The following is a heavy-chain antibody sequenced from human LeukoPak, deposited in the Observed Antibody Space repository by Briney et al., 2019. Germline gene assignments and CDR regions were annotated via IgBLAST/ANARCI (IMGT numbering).Heavy chain of an antibody. J-gene: IGHJ4*02. CDR1: GFTFSSYA. CDR2: ISGSGGST. V-gene: IGHV3-23*01. D-gene: IGHD3-3*01. Sequence: GGSLRLSCAASGFTFSSYAMTWVRQAPGKGLEWVSAISGSGGSTYYADSVKGRFTISRDNAKNSLYLQMNSLRAEDTAVYYCARDLTIFGVVIGYIDYWGQGTLVTVSS. CDR3: ARDLTIFGVVIGYIDY.